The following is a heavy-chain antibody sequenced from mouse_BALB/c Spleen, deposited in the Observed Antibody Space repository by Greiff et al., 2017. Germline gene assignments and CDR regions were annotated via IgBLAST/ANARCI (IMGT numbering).Heavy chain of an antibody. J-gene: IGHJ2*01. D-gene: IGHD4-1*01. Sequence: EVKLMESGGGLVQPGGSRKLSCAASGFTFSDYGMAWVRQAPGKGPEWVAFISNLAYSIYYADTVTGRFTISRENAKNTLYLEMSSLRSEDTAMYYCARDGNWDVKGYFDYWGQGTTLTVSS. CDR2: ISNLAYSI. V-gene: IGHV5-15*02. CDR1: GFTFSDYG. CDR3: ARDGNWDVKGYFDY.